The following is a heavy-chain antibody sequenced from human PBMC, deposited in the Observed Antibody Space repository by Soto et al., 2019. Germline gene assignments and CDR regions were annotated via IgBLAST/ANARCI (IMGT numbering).Heavy chain of an antibody. Sequence: SETLSLTCAVYGGSFSGYYWSWIRQPPGKGLEWIGYMYHSGSTYYNPSLKSRVTISVDTSKNQFSLKLSSVTAADTAVYYCAASCVGCGGFNYYGMDVWGQGTTVTVSS. J-gene: IGHJ6*02. CDR1: GGSFSGYY. CDR3: AASCVGCGGFNYYGMDV. D-gene: IGHD2-21*01. V-gene: IGHV4-34*09. CDR2: MYHSGST.